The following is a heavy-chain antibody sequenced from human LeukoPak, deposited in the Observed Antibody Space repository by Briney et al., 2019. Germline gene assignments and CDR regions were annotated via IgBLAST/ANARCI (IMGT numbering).Heavy chain of an antibody. Sequence: GGSLRLSCAASGFTFSSYGMHWVRQAPGKGLEWVAFIRYDGSNKYYADSVKGRFTISRDNSKNTLYLQMNSLRAEDTAVYYCARGGCSSTSCYAFFGYWGQGTLVTVSS. J-gene: IGHJ4*02. D-gene: IGHD2-2*01. V-gene: IGHV3-30*02. CDR2: IRYDGSNK. CDR1: GFTFSSYG. CDR3: ARGGCSSTSCYAFFGY.